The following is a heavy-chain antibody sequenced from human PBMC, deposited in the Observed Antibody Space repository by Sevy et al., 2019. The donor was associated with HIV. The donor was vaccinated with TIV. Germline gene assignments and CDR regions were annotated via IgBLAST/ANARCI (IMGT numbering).Heavy chain of an antibody. J-gene: IGHJ4*02. CDR2: IRSKANSYAT. D-gene: IGHD2-15*01. V-gene: IGHV3-73*01. CDR1: GFTFSGSA. CDR3: TRHAEGYCSGGSCYPDSH. Sequence: GGSLRLSCAASGFTFSGSAMHWVRQASGKGLEWVGRIRSKANSYATAYAASVKGRFTISRDDSKNTAYLQMNSLKTEDTAVYYCTRHAEGYCSGGSCYPDSHWGQGTLVTVSS.